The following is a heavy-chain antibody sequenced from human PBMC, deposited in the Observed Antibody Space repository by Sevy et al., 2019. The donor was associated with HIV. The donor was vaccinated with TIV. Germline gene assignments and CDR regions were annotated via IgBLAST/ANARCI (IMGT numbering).Heavy chain of an antibody. J-gene: IGHJ6*02. Sequence: AAGSLRLSCAASGFTFSSYAMSWVRQAPGKGLEWVSAISGSGGSTYYADSVKGRFTISRDNSKNTLYLQMNSLRAEDTAVYYCAKDRPQQLGPGHYGMDVWGQGTTVTVSS. CDR2: ISGSGGST. CDR3: AKDRPQQLGPGHYGMDV. D-gene: IGHD6-6*01. V-gene: IGHV3-23*01. CDR1: GFTFSSYA.